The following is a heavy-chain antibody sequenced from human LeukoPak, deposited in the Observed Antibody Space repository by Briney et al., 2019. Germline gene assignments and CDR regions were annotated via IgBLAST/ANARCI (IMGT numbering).Heavy chain of an antibody. CDR2: INHSGST. CDR1: GGSFSGYY. D-gene: IGHD1-26*01. CDR3: ARVLSGSYRTFSFDY. J-gene: IGHJ4*02. Sequence: PSETPSLTCAVYGGSFSGYYWSWIRQPPGKGLEWIGEINHSGSTNYNPSLKSRVTISVDTSKDQFSLKLSSVTAADTAVYYCARVLSGSYRTFSFDYWGQGTLVTVSS. V-gene: IGHV4-34*01.